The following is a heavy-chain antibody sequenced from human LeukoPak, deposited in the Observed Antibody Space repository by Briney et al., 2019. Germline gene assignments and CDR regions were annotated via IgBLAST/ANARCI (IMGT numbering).Heavy chain of an antibody. Sequence: RSGGSLRLSCAVSGFTFSSYVMSWVRQAPGKGLEWVSVISVSGDWTYYADSVKGRFTISRDNSKNTLYLQMNSLRAEDTAVYYCANYRQSITAAGNSREFADYWGQGTLVTVSS. CDR2: ISVSGDWT. V-gene: IGHV3-23*01. CDR1: GFTFSSYV. D-gene: IGHD6-13*01. CDR3: ANYRQSITAAGNSREFADY. J-gene: IGHJ4*02.